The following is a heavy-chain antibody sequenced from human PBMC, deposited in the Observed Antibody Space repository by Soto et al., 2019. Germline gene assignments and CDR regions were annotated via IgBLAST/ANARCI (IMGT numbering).Heavy chain of an antibody. CDR2: IIPIFGTA. CDR3: ARAPFSYCGGDCYSGDAFDI. D-gene: IGHD2-21*02. V-gene: IGHV1-69*13. Sequence: GASVKVSCKASGGTFSSYAISWVRQAPGQGLEWMGGIIPIFGTANYAQKFQGRVTITADESTSTAYMELSSLRSEDTAVYYCARAPFSYCGGDCYSGDAFDIWGQGTMVT. J-gene: IGHJ3*02. CDR1: GGTFSSYA.